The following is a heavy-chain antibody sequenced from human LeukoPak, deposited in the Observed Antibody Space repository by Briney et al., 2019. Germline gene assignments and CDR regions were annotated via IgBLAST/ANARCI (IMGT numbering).Heavy chain of an antibody. D-gene: IGHD3-16*02. J-gene: IGHJ4*02. CDR3: ARGDNYDYVWGSYRYLFDY. Sequence: ASVKVSCKASGYTFTGYYMHWVRQAPGQGLEWMGWINPNSGGTNYAQKFQGRVTMTRDTSISTAYMELSRLRSDDTAVYYCARGDNYDYVWGSYRYLFDYWGQGTLVTVSS. CDR1: GYTFTGYY. V-gene: IGHV1-2*02. CDR2: INPNSGGT.